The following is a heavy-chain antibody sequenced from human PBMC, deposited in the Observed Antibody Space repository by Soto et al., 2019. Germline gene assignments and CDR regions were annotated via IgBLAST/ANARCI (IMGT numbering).Heavy chain of an antibody. CDR3: ASTTTLVRDPYYFDY. CDR2: IYYSGST. D-gene: IGHD1-1*01. J-gene: IGHJ4*02. CDR1: GGSISSYY. V-gene: IGHV4-59*01. Sequence: SETLSLTCTVSGGSISSYYWSWIRQPPGKGLEWIGYIYYSGSTNYNPSLKSRVTISVDTSKNQFSLKLSSVTAADTAVYYCASTTTLVRDPYYFDYWGQGTLVTVSS.